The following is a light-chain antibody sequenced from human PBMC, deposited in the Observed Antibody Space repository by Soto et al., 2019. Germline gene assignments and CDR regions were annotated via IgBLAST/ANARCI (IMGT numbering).Light chain of an antibody. CDR1: SSNLGAGYD. Sequence: QSVLTQPPSVSGAPGQRVTISCTGNSSNLGAGYDVHWYQQLPGAAPKLVIFGNRNRPSGVPERFSGSKSGTSASLAITGLQTEDEADYYCQSYDTSLRGSTWVFGGGTKLTVL. CDR3: QSYDTSLRGSTWV. CDR2: GNR. V-gene: IGLV1-40*01. J-gene: IGLJ3*02.